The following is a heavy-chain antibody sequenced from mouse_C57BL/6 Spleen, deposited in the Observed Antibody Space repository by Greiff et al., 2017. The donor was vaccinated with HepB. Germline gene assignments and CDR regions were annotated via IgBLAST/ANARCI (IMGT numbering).Heavy chain of an antibody. V-gene: IGHV5-17*01. J-gene: IGHJ2*01. CDR3: ARSDDGYYVDY. CDR2: ISSGSSTI. Sequence: EVKLMESGGGLVKPGGSLKLSCAASGFTFSDYGMHWVRQAPEKGLEWVAYISSGSSTIYYADTVKGRFTISRDNAKNTLFLQMTSLRSEDTARYYCARSDDGYYVDYWGQGTTLTVSS. D-gene: IGHD2-3*01. CDR1: GFTFSDYG.